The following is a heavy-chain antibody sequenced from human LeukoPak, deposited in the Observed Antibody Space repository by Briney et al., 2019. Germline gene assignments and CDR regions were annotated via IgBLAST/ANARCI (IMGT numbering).Heavy chain of an antibody. V-gene: IGHV3-23*01. CDR1: GLTFSNYA. J-gene: IGHJ4*02. CDR3: ASTYCSSTSCYGSLDY. CDR2: ISGSGDST. Sequence: GGSLRLSCAASGLTFSNYAMSWVRQAPGKGLEWVSGISGSGDSTYYADSVKGRFTISRDNSKNKLYLQMNSLRAEDTAVYYCASTYCSSTSCYGSLDYWGQGTMVTVSS. D-gene: IGHD2-2*01.